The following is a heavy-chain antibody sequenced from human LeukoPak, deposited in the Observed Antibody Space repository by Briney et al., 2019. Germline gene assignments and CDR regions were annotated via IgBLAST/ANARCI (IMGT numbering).Heavy chain of an antibody. CDR1: GYTFSNYG. J-gene: IGHJ4*02. D-gene: IGHD6-19*01. V-gene: IGHV1-18*01. Sequence: WASVKVSCKASGYTFSNYGISWVRQAPGQGLDWMGWISAYSGNTNYAQELQGRVTMTTDTSTSTAYMELRSLRSDDTAVYYCARDQKQWLPTYQPPNDYWGQGTLVTVSS. CDR3: ARDQKQWLPTYQPPNDY. CDR2: ISAYSGNT.